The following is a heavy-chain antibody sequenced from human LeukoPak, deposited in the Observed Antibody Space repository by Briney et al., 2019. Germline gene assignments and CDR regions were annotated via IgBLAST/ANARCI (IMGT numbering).Heavy chain of an antibody. Sequence: PSETLSLTCAVSGGSISSGGYSWSWIRQPPGKGLEWIGYIYHSGSTYYNPSLKSRVTISVDKSKNQFSLKLSSVTAADTAVYYCARDLDGAADYWGQGTLVTVSS. J-gene: IGHJ4*02. CDR1: GGSISSGGYS. D-gene: IGHD4-17*01. CDR3: ARDLDGAADY. V-gene: IGHV4-30-2*01. CDR2: IYHSGST.